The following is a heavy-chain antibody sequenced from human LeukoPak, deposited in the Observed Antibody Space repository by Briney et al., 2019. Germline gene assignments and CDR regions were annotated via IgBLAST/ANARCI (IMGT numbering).Heavy chain of an antibody. D-gene: IGHD1-26*01. CDR2: INHSGST. CDR3: AREGSGSYYYYYYMGV. V-gene: IGHV4-34*01. CDR1: GGSFSGYY. J-gene: IGHJ6*03. Sequence: SETLSLTCAVYGGSFSGYYWTWIRQPPGKGLEWIGEINHSGSTNYNPSLKSRVTISVDTSKNQFSLKLSSVTAADTAVYYCAREGSGSYYYYYYMGVWGKGTTVTISS.